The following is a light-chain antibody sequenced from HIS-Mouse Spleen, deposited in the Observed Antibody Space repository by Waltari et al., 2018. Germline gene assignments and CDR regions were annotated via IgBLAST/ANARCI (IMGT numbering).Light chain of an antibody. CDR2: EDN. CDR1: RGGIARQY. CDR3: QSYDSSNQGV. Sequence: NFMLTQPHSVSESPGKTVTISGTGSRGGIARQYLPVYQQRPGSAPTTVIYEDNQRPSGVPDRFSGSIDSSSNSASLTISGLKTEDEADYYCQSYDSSNQGVFGGGTKLTVL. J-gene: IGLJ3*02. V-gene: IGLV6-57*02.